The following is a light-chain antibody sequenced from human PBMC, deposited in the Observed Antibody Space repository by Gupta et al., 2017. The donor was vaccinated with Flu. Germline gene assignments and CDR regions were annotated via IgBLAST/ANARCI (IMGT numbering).Light chain of an antibody. CDR2: GNS. J-gene: IGLJ3*02. Sequence: QSLLTQPPSVSGAPGERITISCTGSSSNIGAGYDVNWYQQLPGAAPKLLMFGNSNRPSGLPDRFFGSKSGTSASLAITGLQAEDEADYYCQSYDSYVSGWVFGGGTKVTV. CDR3: QSYDSYVSGWV. V-gene: IGLV1-40*01. CDR1: SSNIGAGYD.